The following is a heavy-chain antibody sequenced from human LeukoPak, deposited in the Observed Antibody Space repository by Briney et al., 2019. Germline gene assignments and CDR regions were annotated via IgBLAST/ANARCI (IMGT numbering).Heavy chain of an antibody. D-gene: IGHD3-3*01. V-gene: IGHV3-23*01. J-gene: IGHJ6*02. CDR3: AKDHTDTIFGVLEAYYYYAMDV. CDR2: ISGSGGST. Sequence: PGGSLRLSCAASGFTFSSYAMNWVRQAPGKGLEWVSVISGSGGSTDYADSVKGRFTISRDNSKNTLYLQMNSLRAEDTALYYCAKDHTDTIFGVLEAYYYYAMDVWGQGTTVTVSS. CDR1: GFTFSSYA.